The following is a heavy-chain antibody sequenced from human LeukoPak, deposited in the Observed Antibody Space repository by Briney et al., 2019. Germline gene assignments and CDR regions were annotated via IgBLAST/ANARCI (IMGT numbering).Heavy chain of an antibody. CDR3: ARSIPYGTTWYGRSDY. V-gene: IGHV3-7*03. J-gene: IGHJ4*02. CDR2: INQDGTTK. CDR1: GFTFSNYW. Sequence: GGSLRLSCAASGFTFSNYWMTWVRQAPGKGLEWVAHINQDGTTKFYVDSVKGRFTISRDNALNSLYLQMNSLRAEDTAIYYCARSIPYGTTWYGRSDYWGQGTLVTVSS. D-gene: IGHD6-13*01.